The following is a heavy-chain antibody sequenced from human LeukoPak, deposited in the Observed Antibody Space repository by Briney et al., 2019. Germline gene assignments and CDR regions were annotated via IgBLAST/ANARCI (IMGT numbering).Heavy chain of an antibody. Sequence: GGSLTLLCGASGLIVSIPHMRCVRQSPGGGLEWVTVVFSGGNTYYTASVKGRLTISKDNSKNTLYLQMNRLRAEDTAVYYCARDGGWPGYFDIWGQGTMVTVSS. V-gene: IGHV3-53*01. CDR1: GLIVSIPH. J-gene: IGHJ3*02. CDR3: ARDGGWPGYFDI. CDR2: VFSGGNT. D-gene: IGHD3-16*01.